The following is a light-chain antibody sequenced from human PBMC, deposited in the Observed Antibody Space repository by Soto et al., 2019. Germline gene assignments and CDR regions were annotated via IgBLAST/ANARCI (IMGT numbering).Light chain of an antibody. CDR2: EAL. V-gene: IGKV3-11*01. Sequence: EVVLSQSPATLALSPGERATLSCRASRSISTYLAWYQQKPGQAPRLLIYEALNRATGIPARFSGSGSGTEFTLTISSLQSEDFAVYYCHHYNNWPRTFGQGTKVDIK. CDR3: HHYNNWPRT. CDR1: RSISTY. J-gene: IGKJ1*01.